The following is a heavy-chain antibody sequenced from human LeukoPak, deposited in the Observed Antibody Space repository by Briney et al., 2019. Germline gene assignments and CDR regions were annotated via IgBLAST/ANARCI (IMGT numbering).Heavy chain of an antibody. D-gene: IGHD6-25*01. CDR1: GFTFSSYW. V-gene: IGHV3-7*03. CDR2: IKQDGSEK. J-gene: IGHJ6*02. CDR3: ARETATEEYYYYYGMDV. Sequence: PGGSLRLSCAASGFTFSSYWMSWVRQAPGKGLEWVANIKQDGSEKYYVDSVKGRFTISRDNAKNSLYLQMNSLRAEDTAVYYCARETATEEYYYYYGMDVWGQGTTVTVSS.